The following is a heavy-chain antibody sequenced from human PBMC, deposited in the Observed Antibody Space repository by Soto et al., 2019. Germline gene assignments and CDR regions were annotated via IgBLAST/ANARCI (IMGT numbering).Heavy chain of an antibody. CDR1: GFTFDDYA. D-gene: IGHD6-13*01. CDR3: AKDELGDRQQLPGGPPDPNWFDP. Sequence: EVQLVESGGGLVQPGRSLRLSCAASGFTFDDYAMHWVRQAPGKGLEWVSGISWNSGSIGYADSVKGRFTISRDNAKNSLYLQMNSLRAEDTALYYCAKDELGDRQQLPGGPPDPNWFDPWGQGTLVTVSS. V-gene: IGHV3-9*01. CDR2: ISWNSGSI. J-gene: IGHJ5*02.